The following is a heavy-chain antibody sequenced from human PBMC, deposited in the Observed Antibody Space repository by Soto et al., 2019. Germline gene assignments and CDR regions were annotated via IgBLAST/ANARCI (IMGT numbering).Heavy chain of an antibody. V-gene: IGHV3-15*07. CDR2: VKTKTDGETT. CDR1: GFTFNNAW. J-gene: IGHJ4*02. Sequence: EVQLVESGGGLVQPGGSLRLSCAASGFTFNNAWMNWVRQAPGKGLEWVGRVKTKTDGETTDYAAPAKGRFTISRDDSINTLYLQMNSLEIEDTAVYFCTSRIRTTNDYWGQGTLVTVSS. D-gene: IGHD1-1*01. CDR3: TSRIRTTNDY.